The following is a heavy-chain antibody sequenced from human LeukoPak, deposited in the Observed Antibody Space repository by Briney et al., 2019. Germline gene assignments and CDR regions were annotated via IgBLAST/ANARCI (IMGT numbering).Heavy chain of an antibody. CDR1: GYTFTSYD. J-gene: IGHJ4*02. D-gene: IGHD6-6*01. V-gene: IGHV1-18*01. Sequence: ASVKVSCKASGYTFTSYDINWVRQATGQGLEWMGWISAYNGNTNYAQKLQGRVTMTTDTSTSTAYMELRSLRSDDTAVYYCARDQGISSEWNYWGQGTLVTVSS. CDR3: ARDQGISSEWNY. CDR2: ISAYNGNT.